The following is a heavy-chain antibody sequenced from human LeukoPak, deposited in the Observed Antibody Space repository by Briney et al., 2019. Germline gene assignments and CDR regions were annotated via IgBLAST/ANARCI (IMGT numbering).Heavy chain of an antibody. CDR1: GFTFSSYS. J-gene: IGHJ4*02. V-gene: IGHV3-21*01. CDR3: AASTNHTAMVDY. CDR2: IGSSSTYI. D-gene: IGHD5-18*01. Sequence: TAGSLRLSCAASGFTFSSYSMNWVRQAPGKGLEWVSSIGSSSTYIYYADSVKGRFTISRDNAKNSLYLQMNSLRAEDTAVYYCAASTNHTAMVDYWGQGTLVTVSS.